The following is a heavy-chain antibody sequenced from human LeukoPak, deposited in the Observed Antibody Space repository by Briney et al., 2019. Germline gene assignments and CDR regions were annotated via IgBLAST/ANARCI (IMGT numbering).Heavy chain of an antibody. V-gene: IGHV2-5*02. D-gene: IGHD3-10*01. CDR2: IYWDDDK. CDR1: ELSLSTSGVG. J-gene: IGHJ4*02. Sequence: SAPTLVNPTQTLTLTCTFSELSLSTSGVGVGWIRQPPGEALEWLALIYWDDDKRYSSSMKSRLTITKDTSKNQVVLTMTNMDPVDTATYYCALGSGRTFDYWGQGTLVTVSS. CDR3: ALGSGRTFDY.